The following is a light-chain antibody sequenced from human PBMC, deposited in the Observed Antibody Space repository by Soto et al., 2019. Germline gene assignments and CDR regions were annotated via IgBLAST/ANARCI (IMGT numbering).Light chain of an antibody. CDR1: SIDVGSYNL. CDR3: CSYAGSSYV. CDR2: EGS. V-gene: IGLV2-23*01. J-gene: IGLJ1*01. Sequence: QSALTQPASVSGSPGQSITISCTGTSIDVGSYNLVSWYQQHPGKAPKLMIYEGSKRPSGVSSRFSGSKSGNTASLTIPGLQAEVEADEYCCSYAGSSYVFVTGTKVTVL.